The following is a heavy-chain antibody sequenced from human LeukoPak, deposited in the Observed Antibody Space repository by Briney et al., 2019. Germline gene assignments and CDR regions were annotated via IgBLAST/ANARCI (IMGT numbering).Heavy chain of an antibody. CDR2: INQGGSEK. Sequence: PGGSLRLSCTATGLTLNTFWMTWVRQPPGKGLEWVANINQGGSEKNYVGSVKGRFTISRDNAKKSLYLQMDSLRAEDTAVYYCAKRDRTCSGSCSAPYYFDCWGQGTLVTVSS. V-gene: IGHV3-7*05. J-gene: IGHJ4*02. CDR3: AKRDRTCSGSCSAPYYFDC. D-gene: IGHD2-15*01. CDR1: GLTLNTFW.